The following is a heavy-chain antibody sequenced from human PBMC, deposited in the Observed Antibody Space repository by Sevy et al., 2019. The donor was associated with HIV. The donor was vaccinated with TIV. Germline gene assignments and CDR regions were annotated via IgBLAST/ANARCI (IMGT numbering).Heavy chain of an antibody. V-gene: IGHV3-30-3*01. CDR2: ISYDGSNK. CDR3: ARDGDGYKGGYFDY. CDR1: GFTFSSYA. D-gene: IGHD5-12*01. Sequence: GESLKISCAASGFTFSSYAMHWVRQAPGKGLERVAVISYDGSNKYYADSVKGRFTISRDNSKKTLYLQMNSLRAEDTAVYYCARDGDGYKGGYFDYWGQGTLVTVSS. J-gene: IGHJ4*02.